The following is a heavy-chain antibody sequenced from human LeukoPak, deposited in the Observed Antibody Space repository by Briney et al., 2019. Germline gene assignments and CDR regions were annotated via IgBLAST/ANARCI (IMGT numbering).Heavy chain of an antibody. V-gene: IGHV3-9*01. CDR2: ISWNSGSI. CDR3: ARDRGGYSYGTDPFDI. J-gene: IGHJ3*02. D-gene: IGHD5-18*01. Sequence: PGGSLRLSCAASGFTFDDYGMHWVRQVPGKGLEWVSGISWNSGSIEYADSVKGRFDISRDNAKNSLYLQMNSLRAEDTALYHCARDRGGYSYGTDPFDIWGQGTMVTVSS. CDR1: GFTFDDYG.